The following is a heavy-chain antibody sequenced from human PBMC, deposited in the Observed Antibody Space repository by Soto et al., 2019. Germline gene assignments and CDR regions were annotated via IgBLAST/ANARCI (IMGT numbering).Heavy chain of an antibody. Sequence: PGGSLRLSCAASGFTVSSIYMSWVRQAPGKGLEWVSVIYSGGSTYYADSVKGRFTISRDNSKNTLYLQMNSLRAEDTAVYYCARVIVRTHYYDSSGYYFNYWGQGT. CDR2: IYSGGST. J-gene: IGHJ4*02. V-gene: IGHV3-66*01. D-gene: IGHD3-22*01. CDR1: GFTVSSIY. CDR3: ARVIVRTHYYDSSGYYFNY.